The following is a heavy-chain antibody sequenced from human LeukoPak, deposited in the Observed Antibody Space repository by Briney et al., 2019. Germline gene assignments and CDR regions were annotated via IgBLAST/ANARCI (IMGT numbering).Heavy chain of an antibody. CDR3: ARRPRGVIIKTWFDS. CDR1: GYSISSGYY. Sequence: SETLSLTCTASGYSISSGYYWGWIRPPPGKGLEWIGRIYDSGSTYYNPSLKSRVTISVDTSKNQFSLNLSSVTAADTAVYYCARRPRGVIIKTWFDSWGQGTLVTVSS. J-gene: IGHJ5*01. V-gene: IGHV4-38-2*02. CDR2: IYDSGST. D-gene: IGHD3-10*01.